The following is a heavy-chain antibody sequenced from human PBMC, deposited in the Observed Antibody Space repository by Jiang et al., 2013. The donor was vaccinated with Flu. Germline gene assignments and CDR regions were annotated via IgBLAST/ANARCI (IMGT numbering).Heavy chain of an antibody. CDR1: GYTFTGYY. V-gene: IGHV1-2*04. J-gene: IGHJ6*02. D-gene: IGHD3-22*01. CDR2: INPNSGGT. CDR3: ARDGKDYYDSSGYYVPDEKYYYYGMDV. Sequence: SGAEVKKPGASVKVSCKASGYTFTGYYMHWVRQAPGQGLEWMGWINPNSGGTNYAQKFQGWVTMTRDTSISTAYMELSRLRSDDTAVYYCARDGKDYYDSSGYYVPDEKYYYYGMDVWGQGTTVTVSS.